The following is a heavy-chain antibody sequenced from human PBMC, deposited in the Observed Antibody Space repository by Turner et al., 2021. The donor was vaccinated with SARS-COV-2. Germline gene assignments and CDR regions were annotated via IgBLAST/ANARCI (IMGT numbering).Heavy chain of an antibody. J-gene: IGHJ4*02. CDR3: ASTSSSSWYFDY. Sequence: EVQLVESGGGFVQPGGSLRLSCAASGFTFSIYWMSWVRQAPGKGLEWVANIKQDGSEKYYVDSVKGRFTISRDNAKNSLYLQMNSLRAEDTAVYYCASTSSSSWYFDYWGQGTLVTVSS. CDR2: IKQDGSEK. D-gene: IGHD6-13*01. V-gene: IGHV3-7*01. CDR1: GFTFSIYW.